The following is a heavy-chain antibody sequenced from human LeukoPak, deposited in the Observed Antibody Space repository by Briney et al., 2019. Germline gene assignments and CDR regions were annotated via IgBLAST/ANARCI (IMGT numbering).Heavy chain of an antibody. CDR1: GGSISNYY. V-gene: IGHV4-59*01. J-gene: IGHJ4*02. D-gene: IGHD7-27*01. CDR3: ARVGLGLGYYFDY. CDR2: IYYSGST. Sequence: PSETLSLTCTVSGGSISNYYWSWIRQPPGKGLEWIGYIYYSGSTNYNPSLMSRVTISVDTSKNQFSLKLSSVTAADTAMYHCARVGLGLGYYFDYWGQGTLVTVSS.